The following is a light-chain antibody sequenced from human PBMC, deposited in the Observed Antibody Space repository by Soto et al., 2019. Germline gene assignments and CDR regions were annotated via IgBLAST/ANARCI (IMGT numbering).Light chain of an antibody. CDR1: GSDVGSYKY. Sequence: QSVLTQPASVSGSLGQSITMSCTGTGSDVGSYKYVSWYQQHPGKAPKLIIFEVSNRPSGVSDRFSGSKSGNTASLTISGLQAEDEADYYCSSYTSISSLGVFGTGTKLTVL. CDR3: SSYTSISSLGV. CDR2: EVS. V-gene: IGLV2-14*01. J-gene: IGLJ1*01.